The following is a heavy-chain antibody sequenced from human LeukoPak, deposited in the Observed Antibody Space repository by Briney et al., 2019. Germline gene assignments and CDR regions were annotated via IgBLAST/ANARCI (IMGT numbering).Heavy chain of an antibody. J-gene: IGHJ4*01. D-gene: IGHD1-1*01. V-gene: IGHV3-53*01. CDR2: FYTGDTT. Sequence: GGSLRLSCVASGLTASIHYMSWVRQAPGKGLEWVSLFYTGDTTYYAESAGGRSTISRDDSKNTIYLQMNTLRAEDTAVYYCSRGGVNYWNPRYWGQGTLVTVSS. CDR3: SRGGVNYWNPRY. CDR1: GLTASIHY.